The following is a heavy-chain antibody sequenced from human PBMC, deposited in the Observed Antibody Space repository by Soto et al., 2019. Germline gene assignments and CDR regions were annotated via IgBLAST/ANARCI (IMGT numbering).Heavy chain of an antibody. CDR3: ARESYYDPHFYGMDV. CDR1: GFTFSSYS. J-gene: IGHJ6*02. Sequence: GVSLXLSCAASGFTFSSYSMHWVRQAPGKGLEWVAVISYDGSNKYYADSVKGRFTISRDNSKNTLYLQMNSLRAEDTAVYYCARESYYDPHFYGMDVWGQGTTVTVSS. D-gene: IGHD3-16*01. CDR2: ISYDGSNK. V-gene: IGHV3-30-3*01.